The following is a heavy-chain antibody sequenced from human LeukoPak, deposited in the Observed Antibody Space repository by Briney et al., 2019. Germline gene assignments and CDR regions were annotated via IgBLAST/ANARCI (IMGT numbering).Heavy chain of an antibody. CDR1: GFTFSKYN. J-gene: IGHJ4*02. CDR3: AMGCSSTSCYASRFVDY. Sequence: VGSLRLSCSAPGFTFSKYNMHGGRQAPGKGLKGRAGISHDGVKKRNVDSVKGRFSVSRDNSKNTLYRQRNSRRVEDTAVDDCAMGCSSTSCYASRFVDYWGPGTLVTASS. CDR2: ISHDGVKK. V-gene: IGHV3-30*03. D-gene: IGHD2-2*01.